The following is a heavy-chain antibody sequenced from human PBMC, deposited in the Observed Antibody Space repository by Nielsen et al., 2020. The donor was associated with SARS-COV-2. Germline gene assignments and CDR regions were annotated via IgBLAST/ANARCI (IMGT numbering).Heavy chain of an antibody. Sequence: SETLSLTCTVSGGSISSGGYYWSWIRQHPGKGLEWIGYIYYSGSTYYNPSLKSRVTISVDTSKNQFSLKLSSVTAADTAVYYCAGGAVTTFGSGPRYGMDVGGQGPRSPSPQ. J-gene: IGHJ6*01. CDR1: GGSISSGGYY. CDR2: IYYSGST. V-gene: IGHV4-31*03. CDR3: AGGAVTTFGSGPRYGMDV. D-gene: IGHD3-16*01.